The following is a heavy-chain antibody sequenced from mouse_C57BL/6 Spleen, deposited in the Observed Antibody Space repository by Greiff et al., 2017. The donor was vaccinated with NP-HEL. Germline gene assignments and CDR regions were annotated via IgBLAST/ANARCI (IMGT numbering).Heavy chain of an antibody. D-gene: IGHD2-4*01. CDR1: GYTFTSYT. V-gene: IGHV1-4*01. CDR2: INPSSGYT. Sequence: VQLQQSGAELARPGASVKMSCKASGYTFTSYTMHWVKQRPGQGLEWIGYINPSSGYTKYNQKFKDKATLTADKSSSTAYMQLSSLTSEDSAVYYCARGNYYYYDVGGYAMDYWGQGTSVTVSS. J-gene: IGHJ4*01. CDR3: ARGNYYYYDVGGYAMDY.